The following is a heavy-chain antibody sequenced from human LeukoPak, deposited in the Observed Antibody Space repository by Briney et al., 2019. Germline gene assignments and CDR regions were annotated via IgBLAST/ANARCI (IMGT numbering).Heavy chain of an antibody. CDR3: ARSEYSSTWYGDHYYYYMDV. Sequence: GGSLRVSCAASGFTFSSFWMHWVRQAPGKGLVWVSRIDTDGSSTVYADSVKGRFTSSRDNAKNTLYLQMHSLRAEDTAVYYCARSEYSSTWYGDHYYYYMDVWGKGTTVTVSS. V-gene: IGHV3-74*01. J-gene: IGHJ6*03. CDR1: GFTFSSFW. CDR2: IDTDGSST. D-gene: IGHD6-13*01.